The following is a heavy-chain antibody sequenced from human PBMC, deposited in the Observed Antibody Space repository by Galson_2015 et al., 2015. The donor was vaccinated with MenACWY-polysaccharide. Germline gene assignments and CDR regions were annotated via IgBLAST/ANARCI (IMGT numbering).Heavy chain of an antibody. J-gene: IGHJ3*02. CDR2: IQYDGSIK. CDR1: GSRFSNSG. Sequence: SLRLSCAASGSRFSNSGMHWVRQAPGKGLEWVAVIQYDGSIKVYADSVKGRFTISRDNSKNTLFLEINSLRAEDTAVYFCAREGSRIVFHAFDIWGQGTMVTVSS. D-gene: IGHD6-13*01. CDR3: AREGSRIVFHAFDI. V-gene: IGHV3-33*01.